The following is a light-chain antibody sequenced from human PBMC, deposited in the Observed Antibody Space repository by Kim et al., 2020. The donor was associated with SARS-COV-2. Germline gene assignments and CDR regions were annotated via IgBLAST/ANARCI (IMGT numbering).Light chain of an antibody. CDR1: QSVSDSN. V-gene: IGKV3-20*01. CDR3: QQYGYSPWT. CDR2: GVS. Sequence: EIVLTQSPGTLSLSPGVRATLSCRASQSVSDSNLAWYQQKPGRAPRLLIYGVSTRATGIPDRFSGSGSGTDFTLTISRLEPEDFAMYYCQQYGYSPWTFGQGTKVDIK. J-gene: IGKJ1*01.